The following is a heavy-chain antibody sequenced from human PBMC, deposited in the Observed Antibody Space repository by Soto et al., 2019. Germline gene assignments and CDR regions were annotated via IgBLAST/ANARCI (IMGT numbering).Heavy chain of an antibody. CDR1: GGSVSSSTDY. Sequence: QVQLQESGPGLVKPSETLSLTCTVSGGSVSSSTDYWSWIRQPPEKGLEWLGNIYYSGTTNYNPSLESRGTMSVDTSKNQFSLKLDSVNVADTAVYFCARAGNWGAPLGSWGQGALVTVSS. CDR3: ARAGNWGAPLGS. J-gene: IGHJ5*02. V-gene: IGHV4-61*01. D-gene: IGHD7-27*01. CDR2: IYYSGTT.